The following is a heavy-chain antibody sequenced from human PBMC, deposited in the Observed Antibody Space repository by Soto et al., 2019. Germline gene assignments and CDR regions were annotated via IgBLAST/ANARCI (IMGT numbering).Heavy chain of an antibody. Sequence: QVQLVQSGAEVKKPGASVKVSCKASGYTFTSYGISWVRQAPGQGLEWMGWISAYNGNTNYAQKLQGRVTMTTDTSTSTAYMELRSLRSDDTTVYYCASDRVVVVVAATPVSFQHWGQGTLVTVSS. J-gene: IGHJ1*01. CDR1: GYTFTSYG. D-gene: IGHD2-15*01. CDR3: ASDRVVVVVAATPVSFQH. CDR2: ISAYNGNT. V-gene: IGHV1-18*01.